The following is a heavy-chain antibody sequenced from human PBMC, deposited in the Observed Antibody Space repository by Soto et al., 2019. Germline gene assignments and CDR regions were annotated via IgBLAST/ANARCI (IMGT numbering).Heavy chain of an antibody. V-gene: IGHV1-2*04. CDR1: GYTFTGYY. D-gene: IGHD2-15*01. CDR2: INPNSGGT. J-gene: IGHJ3*02. CDR3: ARDVVVVAANSGSAAFDI. Sequence: GASVKVSCKASGYTFTGYYMHWVRQAPGQGLEWMGWINPNSGGTNYAQKFQGWVTMTRDTSISTAYMELSRLRSDDTAVYYCARDVVVVAANSGSAAFDIWGQGTMVTVSS.